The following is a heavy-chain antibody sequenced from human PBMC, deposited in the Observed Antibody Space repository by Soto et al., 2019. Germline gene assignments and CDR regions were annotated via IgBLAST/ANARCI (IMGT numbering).Heavy chain of an antibody. CDR1: GGTFSSYA. CDR2: IIPIFGTA. V-gene: IGHV1-69*13. Sequence: SVKVSCKASGGTFSSYAISWVRQAPGQGLEWMGGIIPIFGTANYAQKFQGRVTITADESTSTAYMELSSLRSEDTAVYYCARAVLGAARGYYYYYGMDVWGQGTTVTVSS. J-gene: IGHJ6*02. CDR3: ARAVLGAARGYYYYYGMDV. D-gene: IGHD6-6*01.